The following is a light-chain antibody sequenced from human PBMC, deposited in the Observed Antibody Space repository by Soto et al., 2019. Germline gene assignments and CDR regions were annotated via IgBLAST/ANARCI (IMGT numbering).Light chain of an antibody. CDR2: GAS. CDR1: QSVGSN. CDR3: QQYNNWPPIT. V-gene: IGKV3-15*01. J-gene: IGKJ5*01. Sequence: EIVLTQSPGTLSLCPGERVTLSCRARQSVGSNLAWYQQKPGQAPRLLIYGASTRATGIPARFSGSGSETEFTLTISSLQAEDSAVYYCQQYNNWPPITFGQGTRLAI.